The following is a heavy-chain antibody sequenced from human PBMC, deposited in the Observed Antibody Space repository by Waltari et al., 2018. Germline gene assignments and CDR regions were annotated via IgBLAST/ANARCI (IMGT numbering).Heavy chain of an antibody. V-gene: IGHV4-34*01. Sequence: QVQLQQWGAGLLKPSETLSLTCAVYGGSFSGYYWSWIRQPPGKGLEWIGEINHSGSTNDSPSLKGRVTIPLDTSKNQFSLKLSSVTAADTAVYYCARDKYSYGFFAFDYWGQGTLVTVSS. CDR2: INHSGST. CDR1: GGSFSGYY. D-gene: IGHD5-18*01. CDR3: ARDKYSYGFFAFDY. J-gene: IGHJ4*02.